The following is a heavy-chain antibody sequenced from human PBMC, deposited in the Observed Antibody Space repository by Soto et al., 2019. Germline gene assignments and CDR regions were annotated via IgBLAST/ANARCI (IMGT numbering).Heavy chain of an antibody. CDR1: GDSISSYY. D-gene: IGHD6-19*01. J-gene: IGHJ4*02. CDR3: ARRAGAVPGRIDF. CDR2: IYYTGST. Sequence: HVQLQESGPGLVKASETLSLICTVSGDSISSYYWSWIRQPPGKGLEWIGFIYYTGSTNYNPSLKSRVTILVDTSKNQLSLKLSSVTAADTAVYYCARRAGAVPGRIDFWGQGTLVTVSS. V-gene: IGHV4-59*08.